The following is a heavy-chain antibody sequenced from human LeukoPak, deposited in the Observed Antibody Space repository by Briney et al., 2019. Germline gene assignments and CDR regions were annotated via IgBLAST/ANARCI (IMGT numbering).Heavy chain of an antibody. Sequence: ASVKVSCKASGYTFTAYYIRWVRQAPGQGLEWMGWINPNSGGTNYAQKFQGRVTMTRDTSISTAYMELSRLRSDDTAVYYCATFCSGWYYYYYMDVWGQGTTVTVSS. D-gene: IGHD6-19*01. V-gene: IGHV1-2*02. J-gene: IGHJ6*02. CDR1: GYTFTAYY. CDR2: INPNSGGT. CDR3: ATFCSGWYYYYYMDV.